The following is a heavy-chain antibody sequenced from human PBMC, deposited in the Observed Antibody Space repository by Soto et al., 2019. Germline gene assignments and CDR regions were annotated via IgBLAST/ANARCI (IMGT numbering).Heavy chain of an antibody. CDR3: AHIGISTWFTY. CDR2: IYWDDDK. V-gene: IGHV2-5*02. J-gene: IGHJ4*02. D-gene: IGHD3-10*01. CDR1: GFSLSTRGVG. Sequence: QITLKESGPTLVKPTQTLTLTCTFSGFSLSTRGVGVGWIRQPPGKALEWLALIYWDDDKRYSPSLRSRLTIPKDTSKTQVVLTLTNMDPVDTATYYCAHIGISTWFTYWGQGTLVTVSS.